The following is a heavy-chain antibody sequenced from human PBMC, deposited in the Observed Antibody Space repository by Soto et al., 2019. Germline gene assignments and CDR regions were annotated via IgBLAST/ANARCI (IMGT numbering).Heavy chain of an antibody. Sequence: PSETLSLTCTVSGGSISSSSYYWGWIRQPPGKGLEWIGSIYYSGSTYYNPSLKSRVTISVDTSKNQFSLKLSSVTAADTAVYYCARAFPRYYGSGSYDEKPRSYYYYYMDVWGKGTTVTVSS. J-gene: IGHJ6*03. CDR3: ARAFPRYYGSGSYDEKPRSYYYYYMDV. D-gene: IGHD3-10*01. CDR1: GGSISSSSYY. CDR2: IYYSGST. V-gene: IGHV4-39*01.